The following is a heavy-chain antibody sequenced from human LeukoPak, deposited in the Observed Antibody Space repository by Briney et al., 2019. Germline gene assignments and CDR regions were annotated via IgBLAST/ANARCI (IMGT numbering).Heavy chain of an antibody. J-gene: IGHJ4*01. CDR2: INPSGGRT. D-gene: IGHD6-13*01. Sequence: ASVKLFCEASGYTFTNNFMHWVRQAPGRGLEWMGIINPSGGRTTYAQKFQGRLTMTRDTSTSTVYMELSSLTSEDTAVYHCARADSVSSTWSSFDYWGHGTLVTVSS. CDR3: ARADSVSSTWSSFDY. V-gene: IGHV1-46*01. CDR1: GYTFTNNF.